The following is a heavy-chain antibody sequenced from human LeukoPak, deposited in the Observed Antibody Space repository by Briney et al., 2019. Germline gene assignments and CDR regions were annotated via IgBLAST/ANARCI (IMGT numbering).Heavy chain of an antibody. CDR2: STHTGST. CDR3: ARGRTGAAALDF. Sequence: SETLSLPCAVYGGSFSGHYWTWIRQAPGKGLEWIGESTHTGSTNYNPSLKRRVTISVDTSNNQFSLKLTSVSAADTAVYHCARGRTGAAALDFWGPGTLVTVSS. D-gene: IGHD2-2*01. V-gene: IGHV4-34*01. CDR1: GGSFSGHY. J-gene: IGHJ4*02.